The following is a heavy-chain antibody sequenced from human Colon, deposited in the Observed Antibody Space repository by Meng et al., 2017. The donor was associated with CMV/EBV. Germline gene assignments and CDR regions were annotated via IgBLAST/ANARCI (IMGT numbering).Heavy chain of an antibody. CDR1: GFTFRNYV. CDR2: ISGSGGSV. Sequence: GESLKISCAASGFTFRNYVMNWVRQAPGKGLGWVSAISGSGGSVYDADSVKGHFTISRDNSKNTLYLEMHSLRAEDTAVYYCAKDKDIVVPSSLDYWGQGTLVTVSS. V-gene: IGHV3-23*01. J-gene: IGHJ4*02. D-gene: IGHD2-2*01. CDR3: AKDKDIVVPSSLDY.